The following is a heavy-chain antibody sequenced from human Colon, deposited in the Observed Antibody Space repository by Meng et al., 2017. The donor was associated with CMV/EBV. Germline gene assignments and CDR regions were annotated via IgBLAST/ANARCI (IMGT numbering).Heavy chain of an antibody. CDR1: GFPFRDYA. Sequence: SGFPFRDYALSWVRQTPGKGLEWLSAICGSCGNISYADSVRGRLTISRDNSKNTLYLQIDSLRPEDTATYFCVKMGGMELEEYYLAYWGQGALVTVSS. CDR3: VKMGGMELEEYYLAY. V-gene: IGHV3-23*01. D-gene: IGHD1-26*01. J-gene: IGHJ4*02. CDR2: ICGSCGNI.